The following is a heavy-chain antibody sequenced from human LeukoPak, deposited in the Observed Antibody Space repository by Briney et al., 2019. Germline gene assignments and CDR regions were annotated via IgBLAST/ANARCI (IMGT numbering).Heavy chain of an antibody. J-gene: IGHJ3*02. CDR3: ARSGWSDAFDI. D-gene: IGHD2-15*01. V-gene: IGHV4-59*01. CDR1: GGSISSYY. CDR2: IYYSGST. Sequence: PSETLSLTCTVSGGSISSYYWSWIRQPSGKGLEWIGYIYYSGSTNYNPSLKSRVTISVDTSKNQFSLKLSSVTAADTAVYYCARSGWSDAFDIWGQGTMVTVSS.